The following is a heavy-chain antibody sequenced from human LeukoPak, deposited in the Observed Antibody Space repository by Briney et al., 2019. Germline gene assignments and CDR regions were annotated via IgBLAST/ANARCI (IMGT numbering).Heavy chain of an antibody. D-gene: IGHD3-9*01. CDR1: GGSISSYF. Sequence: SETLSLTCTVSGGSISSYFWSWIRQPPGKGLEWIGYIYYSGSTNYNPSLKSRVTISVDTSKNQFSLKLSSVTAADTAVYYCARGGDGDILTGLVFDYWGQGTLVTVSS. CDR3: ARGGDGDILTGLVFDY. CDR2: IYYSGST. J-gene: IGHJ4*02. V-gene: IGHV4-59*01.